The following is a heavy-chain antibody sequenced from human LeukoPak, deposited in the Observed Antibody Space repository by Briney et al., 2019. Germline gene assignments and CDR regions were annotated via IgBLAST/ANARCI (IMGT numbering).Heavy chain of an antibody. V-gene: IGHV4-59*01. CDR2: IYDSGNT. D-gene: IGHD5-18*01. CDR3: ARGGGYSFTSYYYHAVDV. J-gene: IGHJ6*02. CDR1: GGSISSYY. Sequence: SETLSLTCTVSGGSISSYYWSWIRQPPGKGLEWMGYIYDSGNTNYNPSLKSRVTISADTSKNQFSLRLSSVTAADTAVYYCARGGGYSFTSYYYHAVDVWGPGTTVTVSS.